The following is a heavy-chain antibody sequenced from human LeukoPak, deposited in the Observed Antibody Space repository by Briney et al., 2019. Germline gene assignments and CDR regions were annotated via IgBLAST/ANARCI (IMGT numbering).Heavy chain of an antibody. CDR2: IDSRSSSI. CDR1: GFTFSSYS. J-gene: IGHJ4*02. D-gene: IGHD3-16*01. CDR3: AKGGWGSISDY. Sequence: GGSLRLSCAASGFTFSSYSMNWVRQAPGKGLEWVSNIDSRSSSIYYADSVKGRFTISRDNAKNSLYLQMNSLRAEDTALYYCAKGGWGSISDYWGQGTLATVSS. V-gene: IGHV3-48*01.